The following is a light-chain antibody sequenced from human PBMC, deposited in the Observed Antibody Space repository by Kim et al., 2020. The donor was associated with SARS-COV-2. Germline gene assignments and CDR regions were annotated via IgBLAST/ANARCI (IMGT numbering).Light chain of an antibody. V-gene: IGKV1-16*01. Sequence: ASVGDTVTINCRASQDISNYLAWFQQKPGKAPNSLIYAASSLQTGVPSRFSGSGSGTEFTLTINSLQPEDFATYYCQQYNHFPITFGGGTKLDIK. CDR1: QDISNY. J-gene: IGKJ4*01. CDR2: AAS. CDR3: QQYNHFPIT.